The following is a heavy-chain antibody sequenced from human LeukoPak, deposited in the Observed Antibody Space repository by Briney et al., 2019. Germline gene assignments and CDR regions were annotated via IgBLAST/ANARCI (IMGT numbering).Heavy chain of an antibody. CDR1: GFTFSNYE. V-gene: IGHV3-48*03. D-gene: IGHD3-10*02. Sequence: GGSLRLSCAASGFTFSNYEMNWVRQAPGKGLEWVSYISSSGNTIYYADAVKGRFTISRDNAKNSLYLQMNRLRAEDTAVYYCAELGITMIGCVWGKGTTVTISS. J-gene: IGHJ6*04. CDR2: ISSSGNTI. CDR3: AELGITMIGCV.